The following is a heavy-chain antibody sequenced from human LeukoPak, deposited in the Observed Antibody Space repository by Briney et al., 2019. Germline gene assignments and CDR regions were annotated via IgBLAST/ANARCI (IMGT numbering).Heavy chain of an antibody. CDR3: ARAPTSLPGAPDY. D-gene: IGHD4/OR15-4a*01. Sequence: GGSLRLSCAASGFTSSSYVMSGVRQAPGKGLEWVSASSGSGSITYYADSVKGRVTISRDNAKNSLYLQLNSLRAGDTAVYFRARAPTSLPGAPDYWGQGTLVSVSS. CDR2: SSGSGSIT. J-gene: IGHJ4*02. V-gene: IGHV3-23*01. CDR1: GFTSSSYV.